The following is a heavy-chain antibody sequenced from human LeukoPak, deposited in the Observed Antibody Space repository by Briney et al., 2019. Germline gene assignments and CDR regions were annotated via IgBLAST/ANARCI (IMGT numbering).Heavy chain of an antibody. J-gene: IGHJ4*02. CDR3: ARGGGNFDS. CDR2: IKQDGSDK. V-gene: IGHV3-7*01. Sequence: GGSLRLSCAASGFTFSSYAMSWVRQAPGKGLEWVANIKQDGSDKYYVDSVEGRFIISRDNAKNSLYLQMNSLRAEDTAVYYCARGGGNFDSWGQGTLVTVSS. CDR1: GFTFSSYA. D-gene: IGHD2-15*01.